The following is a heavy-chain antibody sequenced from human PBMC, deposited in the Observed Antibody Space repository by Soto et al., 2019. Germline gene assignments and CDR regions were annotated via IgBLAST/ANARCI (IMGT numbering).Heavy chain of an antibody. D-gene: IGHD3-10*01. J-gene: IGHJ4*02. CDR3: ARKVYYGSGCYYFDY. Sequence: QVQLVQSGAELKNPGASVKVSCKASGYIFTNYPIHWVRQAPGQRLEWMGWINAANGDTGYSQNFQRRVTFTRDTSASTVYMEMRSLTSEDTAIYYCARKVYYGSGCYYFDYWGQGTLVTVSS. CDR2: INAANGDT. CDR1: GYIFTNYP. V-gene: IGHV1-3*01.